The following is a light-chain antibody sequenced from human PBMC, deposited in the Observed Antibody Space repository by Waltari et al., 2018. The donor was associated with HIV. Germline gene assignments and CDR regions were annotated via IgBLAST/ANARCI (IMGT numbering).Light chain of an antibody. Sequence: SSELTQDPAVSVALGQTVRITCQGDSLRSYYASWYQQKPGQAPVLVIYGKNNRPSGIPDRCSGTSSGNTAYLTITGAQAEDEADYYCNSRDSSGYHVLFGGGTKLTVL. J-gene: IGLJ2*01. CDR1: SLRSYY. CDR2: GKN. V-gene: IGLV3-19*01. CDR3: NSRDSSGYHVL.